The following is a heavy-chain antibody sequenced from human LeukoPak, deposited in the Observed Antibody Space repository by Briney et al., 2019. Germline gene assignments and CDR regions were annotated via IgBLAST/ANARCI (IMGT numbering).Heavy chain of an antibody. CDR1: GFTFSSYG. CDR3: ARGVDYYDSSGTIDY. CDR2: VWFDGSKK. D-gene: IGHD3-22*01. V-gene: IGHV3-33*01. J-gene: IGHJ4*02. Sequence: GRSLRLSCAASGFTFSSYGMHWVHQAPGKGLEWVAVVWFDGSKKYSADSVKGRITISRDDSKNTLYLQMNSLRAEDTAVYYCARGVDYYDSSGTIDYWGQGTLVTVSS.